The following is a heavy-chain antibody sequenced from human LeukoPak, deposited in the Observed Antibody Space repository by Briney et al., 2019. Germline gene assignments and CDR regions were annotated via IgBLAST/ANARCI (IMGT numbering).Heavy chain of an antibody. CDR1: GYSFTSYW. J-gene: IGHJ3*02. CDR2: IYPGDSDT. V-gene: IGHV5-51*01. D-gene: IGHD2-15*01. CDR3: ARRGYCSGGSCFSHAFDI. Sequence: GESLKISCKGSGYSFTSYWIGWVRQMPGKGLEWMGIIYPGDSDTRYSPSLQGQVTISADKSISTAYVQWSSLKASDTAMYYCARRGYCSGGSCFSHAFDIWGQGTMVTVSS.